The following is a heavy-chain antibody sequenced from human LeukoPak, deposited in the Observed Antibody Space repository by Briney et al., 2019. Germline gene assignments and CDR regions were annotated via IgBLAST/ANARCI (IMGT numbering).Heavy chain of an antibody. CDR3: AKDRCGGSSCYWDFDY. Sequence: PGGSLRLSCAASGFTFSGSAMHWVRQASGKGLEWVGSIRSKANSYATAYAASVKGRFTISRDTSKSTLYLQMNSLRAEDTAVYYCAKDRCGGSSCYWDFDYWGQGTLVTVSS. J-gene: IGHJ4*02. CDR2: IRSKANSYAT. CDR1: GFTFSGSA. V-gene: IGHV3-73*01. D-gene: IGHD2-15*01.